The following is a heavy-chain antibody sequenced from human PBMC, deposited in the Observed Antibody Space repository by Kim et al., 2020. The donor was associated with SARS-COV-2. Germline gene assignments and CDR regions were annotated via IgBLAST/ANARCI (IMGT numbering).Heavy chain of an antibody. D-gene: IGHD5-12*01. J-gene: IGHJ4*02. CDR3: ARASRLRGYSGYPLDY. CDR2: INHSGST. V-gene: IGHV4-34*01. Sequence: SETLSLTCAVYGGSFSGYYWSWIRQPPGKGLEWIGEINHSGSTNYNPSFKSRVTISVDTSKNQFSLKLSSVTAADTAVYYCARASRLRGYSGYPLDYWGQGARVTVSS. CDR1: GGSFSGYY.